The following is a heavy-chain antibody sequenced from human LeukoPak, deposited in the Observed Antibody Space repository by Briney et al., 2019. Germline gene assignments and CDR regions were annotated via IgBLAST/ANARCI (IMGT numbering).Heavy chain of an antibody. CDR3: ARSRYSSYYFDY. V-gene: IGHV1-69*13. D-gene: IGHD6-19*01. CDR2: IIPIFGTA. J-gene: IGHJ4*02. CDR1: GGTFSSYA. Sequence: GASVKVSCKASGGTFSSYAISWVRQAPGQGLEWMGGIIPIFGTANYAQKFQGRVTITADESTSTAYMELSSLRSEDTAVYYCARSRYSSYYFDYWGQGTLVTVSS.